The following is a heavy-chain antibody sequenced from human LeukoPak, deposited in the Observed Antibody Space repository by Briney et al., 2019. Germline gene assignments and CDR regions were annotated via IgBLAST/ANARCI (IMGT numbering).Heavy chain of an antibody. D-gene: IGHD1-20*01. V-gene: IGHV1-46*01. CDR3: ARARRITGNHSLLEPLAY. J-gene: IGHJ4*02. CDR2: INPSGGST. Sequence: ASVKVSCKASGYTFTSYGISWVRQAPGQGLEWMGIINPSGGSTSYAQKFQGRVTMTRDTSTSTVYMELSSLRSEDTAVYYCARARRITGNHSLLEPLAYWGQGTLVTVSS. CDR1: GYTFTSYG.